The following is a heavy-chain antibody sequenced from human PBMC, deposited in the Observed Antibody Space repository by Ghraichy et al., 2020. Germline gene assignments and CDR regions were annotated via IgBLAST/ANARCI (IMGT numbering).Heavy chain of an antibody. J-gene: IGHJ4*02. D-gene: IGHD3-3*01. Sequence: GESLNISCAASGFTFDDYTMHWVRQAPGKGLEWVSLISWDGDTTYYADSVLGRFTISRDNSKNSLYLQMNSLRSEDTAFYYCAKGRSVGVVIITHWGQGTLVTVSS. CDR2: ISWDGDTT. CDR3: AKGRSVGVVIITH. V-gene: IGHV3-43*01. CDR1: GFTFDDYT.